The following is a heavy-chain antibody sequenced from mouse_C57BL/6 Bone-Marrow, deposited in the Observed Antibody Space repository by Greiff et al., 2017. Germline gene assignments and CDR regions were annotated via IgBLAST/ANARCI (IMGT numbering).Heavy chain of an antibody. D-gene: IGHD1-1*01. V-gene: IGHV5-6*01. J-gene: IGHJ1*03. Sequence: EVQGVESGGDLVKPGGSLKLSCAASGFTFSSYGMSWVRQTPDKRLEWVATISSGGSYTYYPDGVKGRFTISRDNAKNTLYLQMSSLKSEDTAMYYCARRVHLSRYFDVWGTGTTVTVSS. CDR3: ARRVHLSRYFDV. CDR2: ISSGGSYT. CDR1: GFTFSSYG.